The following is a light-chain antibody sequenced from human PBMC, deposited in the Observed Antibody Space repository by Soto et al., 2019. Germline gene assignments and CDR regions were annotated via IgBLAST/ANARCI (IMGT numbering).Light chain of an antibody. J-gene: IGLJ1*01. Sequence: QSVLTQPPSASGTPGQRVTISCSGSSSNIGSNTVHWYQHLPGTAPKLLIYNNNQRPSGVPDRFSGSKSGTSASLAISGLQSEDEADYYCAAWDDSLNGLVFGTGTKLTVL. CDR1: SSNIGSNT. V-gene: IGLV1-44*01. CDR2: NNN. CDR3: AAWDDSLNGLV.